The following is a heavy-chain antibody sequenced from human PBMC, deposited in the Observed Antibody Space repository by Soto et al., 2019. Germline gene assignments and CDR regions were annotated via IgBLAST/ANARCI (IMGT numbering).Heavy chain of an antibody. CDR1: GYSFTSYW. V-gene: IGHV5-51*01. CDR3: ARSAYDFWSGYYPEYYYMDV. CDR2: IYPGDSDT. Sequence: GESLKISCKGSGYSFTSYWIGWVRQVPGKGLEWMGIIYPGDSDTRYSPSFQGQVTISADKSISTAYLQWSSLKASDTAMYYCARSAYDFWSGYYPEYYYMDVWGKGTTVTVSS. J-gene: IGHJ6*03. D-gene: IGHD3-3*01.